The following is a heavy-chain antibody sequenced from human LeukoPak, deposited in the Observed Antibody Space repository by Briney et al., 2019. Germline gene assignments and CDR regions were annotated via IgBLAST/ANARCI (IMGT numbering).Heavy chain of an antibody. Sequence: SETLSLTCTVSGGSISSSSYYWGWIRQPPGKGLEWIGSIYYSGSTYYNPSLKSRVTISVDTSKNQFSLKLSSVTAADTAVYYCATSTYYDILTGQNYYYYGMDVWGQGTTVTVSS. J-gene: IGHJ6*02. D-gene: IGHD3-9*01. V-gene: IGHV4-39*07. CDR2: IYYSGST. CDR3: ATSTYYDILTGQNYYYYGMDV. CDR1: GGSISSSSYY.